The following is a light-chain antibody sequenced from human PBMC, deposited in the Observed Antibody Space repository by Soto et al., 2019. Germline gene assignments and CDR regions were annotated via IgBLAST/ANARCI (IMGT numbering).Light chain of an antibody. Sequence: DVPMTQSPSSLSASLGDRVSITCRASQAITNYLAWFQQKPGRAPKSLIFAASTLQSGVPSRFSGSGSGTDFTLTISGLQPDDFATYYCQQYYSHPITFGQGTRLELE. CDR3: QQYYSHPIT. CDR1: QAITNY. V-gene: IGKV1-16*01. CDR2: AAS. J-gene: IGKJ5*01.